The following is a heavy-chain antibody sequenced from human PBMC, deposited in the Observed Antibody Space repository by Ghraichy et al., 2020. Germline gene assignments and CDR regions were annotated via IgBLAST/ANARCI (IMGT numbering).Heavy chain of an antibody. V-gene: IGHV3-23*01. CDR1: GFTFSSYA. D-gene: IGHD3-22*01. CDR3: AKGAFITMIVVRVLDY. CDR2: ISGSGGST. Sequence: GGSLRLSCAASGFTFSSYAMSWVRQAPGKGLEWVSAISGSGGSTYYADSVKGRFTISRDNSKNTLYLQMNSLRAEDTAVYYCAKGAFITMIVVRVLDYWGQGTLVTVS. J-gene: IGHJ4*02.